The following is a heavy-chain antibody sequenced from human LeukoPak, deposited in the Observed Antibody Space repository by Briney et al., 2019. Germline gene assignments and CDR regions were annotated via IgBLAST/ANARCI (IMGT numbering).Heavy chain of an antibody. CDR3: ARELH. Sequence: GGSLRLSCTASGLSLRKYAVTWVRQAPGKGLEWIASIGTSGGATYYADPAKGRFTISRDNSKDTVYLQLDRLRAEDTAIYYCARELHLGQGTLVTVSS. CDR1: GLSLRKYA. CDR2: IGTSGGAT. J-gene: IGHJ4*02. V-gene: IGHV3-23*01.